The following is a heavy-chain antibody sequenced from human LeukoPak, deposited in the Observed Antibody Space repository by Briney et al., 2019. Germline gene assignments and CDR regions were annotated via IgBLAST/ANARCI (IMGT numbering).Heavy chain of an antibody. Sequence: SVKVSCKASGGTFSSYAISWVRQAPGQGLEWMGRIIPILGIANYAQKFQGRVTITADKSTSTAYMELSSLRSEDTAMYYCARVYCSRTSCYNWLDPWGQGTLVTVSS. CDR3: ARVYCSRTSCYNWLDP. D-gene: IGHD2-2*01. CDR1: GGTFSSYA. V-gene: IGHV1-69*04. J-gene: IGHJ5*02. CDR2: IIPILGIA.